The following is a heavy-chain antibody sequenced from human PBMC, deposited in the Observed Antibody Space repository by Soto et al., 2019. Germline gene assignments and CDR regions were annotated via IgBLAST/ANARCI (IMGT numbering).Heavy chain of an antibody. CDR3: ARGEAARYYHGMDV. CDR1: GGTFSSYG. D-gene: IGHD6-13*01. V-gene: IGHV1-69*12. Sequence: QVQLVQSGAEVKKPGSSVKVSCKASGGTFSSYGISWVRQAPGQGLEWMGGIIPIFGTANYAQKFQGRVTITADESTSTAYMKLSSLRSEDTAVHYCARGEAARYYHGMDVWGQGTTVTVSS. J-gene: IGHJ6*02. CDR2: IIPIFGTA.